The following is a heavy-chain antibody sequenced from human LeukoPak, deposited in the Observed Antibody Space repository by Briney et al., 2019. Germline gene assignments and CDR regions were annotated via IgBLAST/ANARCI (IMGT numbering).Heavy chain of an antibody. Sequence: TGGSLRLSCAASGFTVSSNYMSWVRQAPGKGLEWVSVIYSGGSTYYADSVKGRFTISRHNSKNTLYLQMNSLRAEDTAVYYCARGTVTMVDYWGQGTLVTVSS. D-gene: IGHD3-10*01. CDR1: GFTVSSNY. CDR3: ARGTVTMVDY. CDR2: IYSGGST. J-gene: IGHJ4*02. V-gene: IGHV3-53*04.